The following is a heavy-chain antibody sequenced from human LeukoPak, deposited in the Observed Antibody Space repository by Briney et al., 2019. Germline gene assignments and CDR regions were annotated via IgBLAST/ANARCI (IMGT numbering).Heavy chain of an antibody. J-gene: IGHJ4*02. CDR3: TKRDH. V-gene: IGHV3-23*01. Sequence: PGGSLRLSCAASGFTFSNYDMTWVRQAPGKGLEWVSGISSNGGSTYYVDSVKGRFTISRDNSKNTLYLQMNSLRAEDTAVYYCTKRDHWGQGTLVIVSS. CDR1: GFTFSNYD. CDR2: ISSNGGST.